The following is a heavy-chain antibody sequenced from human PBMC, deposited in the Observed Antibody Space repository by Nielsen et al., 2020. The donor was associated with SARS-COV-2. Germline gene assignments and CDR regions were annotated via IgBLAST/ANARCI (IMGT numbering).Heavy chain of an antibody. D-gene: IGHD5-24*01. Sequence: SETLSLTCTVSGGSISSYYWSWIRQHPGKGLEWIGYIYYSGSTNYNPSLKSRVTISVDTSKNQFSLKLSSVTAADTAVYYCARAAGWGWLQAIPPEFDYWGQGTLVTVSS. CDR1: GGSISSYY. J-gene: IGHJ4*02. CDR3: ARAAGWGWLQAIPPEFDY. V-gene: IGHV4-59*01. CDR2: IYYSGST.